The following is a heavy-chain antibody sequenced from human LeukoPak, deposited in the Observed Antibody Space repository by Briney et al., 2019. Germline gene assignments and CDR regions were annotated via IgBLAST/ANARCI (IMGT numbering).Heavy chain of an antibody. CDR1: GFTVSSNY. J-gene: IGHJ4*02. V-gene: IGHV3-66*01. CDR3: ARAYYYDSSGCLGY. CDR2: IYSGGST. Sequence: GGSLRLSCAASGFTVSSNYMSWVRQAPGKGLEWVSVIYSGGSTYYADSVKGRFTISRDNAKNSLYLQMNSLRAEDTAVYYCARAYYYDSSGCLGYWGQGTLVTVSS. D-gene: IGHD3-22*01.